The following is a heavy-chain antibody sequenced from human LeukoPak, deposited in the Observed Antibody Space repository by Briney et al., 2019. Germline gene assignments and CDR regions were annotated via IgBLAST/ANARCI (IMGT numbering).Heavy chain of an antibody. J-gene: IGHJ6*02. CDR3: ARDAVDTANAV. CDR2: INSDGSIT. D-gene: IGHD5-18*01. Sequence: GGSLRLSCAASGFTFTTYWMHWVRQAPGKGLVWVSHINSDGSITSYADSAKGRFTISRDNAKNTLYLQMNSLRAEDTAVYYCARDAVDTANAVWGQGTTVAVSS. CDR1: GFTFTTYW. V-gene: IGHV3-74*01.